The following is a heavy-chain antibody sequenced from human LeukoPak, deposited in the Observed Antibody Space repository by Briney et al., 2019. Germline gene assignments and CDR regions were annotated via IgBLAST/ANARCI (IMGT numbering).Heavy chain of an antibody. CDR3: ARDLGNYYRSGIFRWSLDP. Sequence: GASVKVSCKTSGYTFTSYGISWVRQAPGQGLEWMGWISAYNGNTNYAQKFQGRVTMTTDTSTNVAYMELRNLRSDDTAVYYCARDLGNYYRSGIFRWSLDPWGQGTLVTVSS. V-gene: IGHV1-18*01. CDR1: GYTFTSYG. D-gene: IGHD3-10*01. CDR2: ISAYNGNT. J-gene: IGHJ5*02.